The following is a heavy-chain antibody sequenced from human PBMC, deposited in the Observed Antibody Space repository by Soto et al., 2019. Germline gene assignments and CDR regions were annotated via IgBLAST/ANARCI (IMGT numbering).Heavy chain of an antibody. CDR3: ARGRPVPY. CDR2: VNQDGSEK. D-gene: IGHD3-10*01. CDR1: GFTFSSYW. Sequence: SCAASGFTFSSYWMSWVRQAPGKGLEWVANVNQDGSEKFYVDSVKGRFTISRDNAMNSMYLQMNSLRAEDTAVYYCARGRPVPYWGQGTLVTVSS. J-gene: IGHJ4*02. V-gene: IGHV3-7*01.